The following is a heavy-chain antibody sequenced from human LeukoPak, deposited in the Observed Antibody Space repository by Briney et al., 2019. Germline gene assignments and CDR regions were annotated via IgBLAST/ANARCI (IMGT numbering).Heavy chain of an antibody. V-gene: IGHV3-74*01. CDR2: INSDGSST. CDR3: ARWARIFAVDY. J-gene: IGHJ4*02. D-gene: IGHD2-15*01. CDR1: GFTFSSYW. Sequence: GGSLRLSCAASGFTFSSYWMHWVRQAPGKGLVWVSRINSDGSSTSYADSVKGRFTISRDNVKNTLYLQMNSLRAEDTAVYYCARWARIFAVDYWGQGTLVTVSS.